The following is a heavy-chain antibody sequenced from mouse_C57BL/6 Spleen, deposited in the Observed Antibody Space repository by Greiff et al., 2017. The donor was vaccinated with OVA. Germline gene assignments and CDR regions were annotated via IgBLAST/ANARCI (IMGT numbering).Heavy chain of an antibody. J-gene: IGHJ4*01. D-gene: IGHD1-1*01. CDR2: IYPGDGDT. Sequence: VKLQESGPELVKPGASVKISCKASGYAFSSSWMNWVKQRPGKGLEWIGRIYPGDGDTNYNGKFKGKATLTADKSSSTAYMQLSSLTSEDSAVYFCAGTTVVATDYYAMDYWGQGTSVTVSS. CDR1: GYAFSSSW. V-gene: IGHV1-82*01. CDR3: AGTTVVATDYYAMDY.